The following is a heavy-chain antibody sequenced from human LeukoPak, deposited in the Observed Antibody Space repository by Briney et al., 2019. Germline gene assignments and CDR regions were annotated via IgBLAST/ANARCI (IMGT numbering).Heavy chain of an antibody. CDR1: GGSIRSYY. CDR2: IYYSGST. Sequence: ETQFLTCTVSGGSIRSYYWSWIRQPPGKGLEWIGYIYYSGSTNYNPSLKSRVSISVDTSKNQFSLKLSSVTAADTAVYYCARTGSTVTMLYPFDHWGQGTLVTVAS. J-gene: IGHJ4*02. CDR3: ARTGSTVTMLYPFDH. V-gene: IGHV4-59*01. D-gene: IGHD4-17*01.